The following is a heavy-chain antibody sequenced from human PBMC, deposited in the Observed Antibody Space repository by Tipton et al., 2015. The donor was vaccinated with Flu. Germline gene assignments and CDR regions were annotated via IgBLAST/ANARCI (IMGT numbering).Heavy chain of an antibody. Sequence: TLSLTCTVSGGSISTYYWGWIRQPPGKGLEWIGSIDYRGSTYYNPSLKSRVTISVDTSKNQFSLKLSSVSAADTAVYYCARGSGGSRILREYYFDNWGQGTLVTVSS. CDR3: ARGSGGSRILREYYFDN. J-gene: IGHJ4*02. V-gene: IGHV4-39*01. D-gene: IGHD5/OR15-5a*01. CDR1: GGSISTYY. CDR2: IDYRGST.